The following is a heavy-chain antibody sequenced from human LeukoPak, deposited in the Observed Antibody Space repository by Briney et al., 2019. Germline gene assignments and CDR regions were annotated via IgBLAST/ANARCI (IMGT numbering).Heavy chain of an antibody. V-gene: IGHV4-59*08. J-gene: IGHJ4*02. CDR1: GGSISSYF. D-gene: IGHD5-12*01. Sequence: PSETLSLTCTVSGGSISSYFWSWIRQTPGKGLEWIGHIYYSGSTTYNPSLKSRVTISADTSKNQFSLRLSSVTAADTAVYYCARGGYGKTLYYFDYWGQGTLVTVSS. CDR2: IYYSGST. CDR3: ARGGYGKTLYYFDY.